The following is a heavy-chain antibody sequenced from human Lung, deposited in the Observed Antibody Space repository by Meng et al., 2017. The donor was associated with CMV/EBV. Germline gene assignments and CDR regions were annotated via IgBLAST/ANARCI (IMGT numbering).Heavy chain of an antibody. CDR2: ISYDGSNK. J-gene: IGHJ4*02. D-gene: IGHD4-23*01. Sequence: FTFSSYAMHWVRQAPGKGLERVAVISYDGSNKYYADSVKGRFTISRDNSKNTLYLQMNSLRAEDTAVYYCARPGSYGGTPYYFDYWGQGTLVTVSS. CDR3: ARPGSYGGTPYYFDY. V-gene: IGHV3-30-3*01. CDR1: FTFSSYA.